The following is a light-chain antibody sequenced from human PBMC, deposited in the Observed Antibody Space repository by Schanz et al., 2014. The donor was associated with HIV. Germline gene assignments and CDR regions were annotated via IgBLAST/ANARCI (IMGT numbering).Light chain of an antibody. J-gene: IGLJ1*01. Sequence: QSALTQPASVSGAPGQSIAISCTGTSSDVGGYNYASWYQQHPNKAPKVMIYDGDNRPSGVSNRFSGSKSGNTASLTISGLQAEDEAEYYCLSYDRSLSGPYVFGTGTKLTVL. CDR2: DGD. V-gene: IGLV2-14*03. CDR1: SSDVGGYNY. CDR3: LSYDRSLSGPYV.